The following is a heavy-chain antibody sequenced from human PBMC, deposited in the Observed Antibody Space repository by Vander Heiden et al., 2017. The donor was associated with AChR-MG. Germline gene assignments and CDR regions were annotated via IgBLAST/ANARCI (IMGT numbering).Heavy chain of an antibody. CDR3: ARAGGRLRSDDSFDI. J-gene: IGHJ3*02. Sequence: QVQLVESGGGLVKPGGSLTLSCAASGFTFSDYYMSWILQAQGKGLEWVSYIATGTTSSYRSYADSVKGRFTISRDNAKNSLYLQMKSLRAEDTAVYYCARAGGRLRSDDSFDIWGQGTMVTVSS. V-gene: IGHV3-11*06. CDR2: IATGTTSSYR. D-gene: IGHD3-10*01. CDR1: GFTFSDYY.